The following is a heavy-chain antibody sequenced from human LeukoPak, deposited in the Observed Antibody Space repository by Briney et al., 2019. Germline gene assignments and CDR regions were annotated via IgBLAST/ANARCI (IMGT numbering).Heavy chain of an antibody. Sequence: PGGSLRLSCAASGFTFDDYAMHWVRQAPGKGLEWVSGISWNSGSIGYADSVKGRFTISRDNAKNSLYLQMNSLRAEDTAVYYCARDMYYDFWSGHDDYWGQGTLVTVSS. V-gene: IGHV3-9*01. D-gene: IGHD3-3*01. CDR1: GFTFDDYA. CDR3: ARDMYYDFWSGHDDY. CDR2: ISWNSGSI. J-gene: IGHJ4*02.